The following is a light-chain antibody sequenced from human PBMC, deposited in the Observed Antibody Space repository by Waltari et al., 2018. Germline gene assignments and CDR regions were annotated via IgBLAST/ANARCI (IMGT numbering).Light chain of an antibody. V-gene: IGKV4-1*01. CDR3: QQYLTIPYT. CDR1: QSALYSPRNKDF. J-gene: IGKJ2*01. Sequence: DIVMAQSPDSLAVSLGERATSSCKSTQSALYSPRNKDFLTWYQQKPGQPPKVLIYWASIRESGVPDRFSGSGSGTDFTLTISNLQAEDVAVYYCQQYLTIPYTFGQGTKLEIK. CDR2: WAS.